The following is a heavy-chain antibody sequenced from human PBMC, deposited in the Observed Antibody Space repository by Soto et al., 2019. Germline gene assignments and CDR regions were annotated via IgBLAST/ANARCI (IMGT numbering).Heavy chain of an antibody. CDR3: ARAIAPGIAAAGKWYYYYGMDV. Sequence: PGGSLRLSCAASGFPFSSYGMHWVRQAPGKGLEWVAVIWYDGSNKYYADSVKGRFTISRDNSKNTLYLQMNSLRAEDTAVYYCARAIAPGIAAAGKWYYYYGMDVWGQGTTVTVSS. J-gene: IGHJ6*02. CDR1: GFPFSSYG. V-gene: IGHV3-33*01. D-gene: IGHD6-13*01. CDR2: IWYDGSNK.